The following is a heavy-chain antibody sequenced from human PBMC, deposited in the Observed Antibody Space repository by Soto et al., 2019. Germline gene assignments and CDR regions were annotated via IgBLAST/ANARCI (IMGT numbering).Heavy chain of an antibody. V-gene: IGHV3-48*03. CDR3: ARESGGTGLYV. D-gene: IGHD1-1*01. Sequence: PGGSLRLSCAASGFTFSAFEMNWVRQAPGKGLEWLSYIYNSGSTMTYADSVKGRFAISRDNAKNSLYLEMYSLRAEDTAVYYCARESGGTGLYVWGQGTTVTVSS. CDR2: IYNSGSTM. J-gene: IGHJ6*02. CDR1: GFTFSAFE.